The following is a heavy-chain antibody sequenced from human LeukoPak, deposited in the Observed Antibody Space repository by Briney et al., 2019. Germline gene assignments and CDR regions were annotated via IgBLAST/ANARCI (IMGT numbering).Heavy chain of an antibody. CDR3: TREWELPGTDFDY. CDR2: IRSKAYGGTT. D-gene: IGHD1-26*01. Sequence: PGGYLRLSCTASGFTFGDYAMDWFRQAPGKGLEWVGFIRSKAYGGTTEYAASVKGRFTISRDESKSIAYLQMNSLKTEDTAVYYCTREWELPGTDFDYWGQGTLVTVSS. V-gene: IGHV3-49*03. J-gene: IGHJ4*02. CDR1: GFTFGDYA.